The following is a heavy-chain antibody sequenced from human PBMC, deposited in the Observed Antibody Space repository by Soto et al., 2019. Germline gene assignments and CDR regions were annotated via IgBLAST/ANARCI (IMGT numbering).Heavy chain of an antibody. CDR1: GGSVSSGSYY. D-gene: IGHD3-22*01. Sequence: SETLSLTCTVSGGSVSSGSYYWSWIRQPPGKGLEWIGYIYYSGSTNYNPSLKSRVTISVDTSKNQFSLKLSSVTAADTAVYYCARNYYYDSSGYSEFYLWGQGTLVTVSS. CDR2: IYYSGST. CDR3: ARNYYYDSSGYSEFYL. V-gene: IGHV4-61*01. J-gene: IGHJ5*02.